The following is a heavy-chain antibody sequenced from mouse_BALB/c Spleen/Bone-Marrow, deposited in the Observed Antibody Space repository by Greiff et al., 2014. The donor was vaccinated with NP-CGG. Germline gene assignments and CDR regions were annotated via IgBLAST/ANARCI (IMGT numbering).Heavy chain of an antibody. D-gene: IGHD2-2*01. V-gene: IGHV1S81*02. CDR3: TRGWLRRGAWFAY. Sequence: VQLQQSGAELVKPGASVRLSCKTSGYTFTDYYLYWVIQRPGQGLEWIGETNPSNGVSNFNEKFKNKATLTVDKSSSTAYMQLSSLTPEDSAVYYCTRGWLRRGAWFAYWGQGTLVTVSA. CDR1: GYTFTDYY. J-gene: IGHJ3*01. CDR2: TNPSNGVS.